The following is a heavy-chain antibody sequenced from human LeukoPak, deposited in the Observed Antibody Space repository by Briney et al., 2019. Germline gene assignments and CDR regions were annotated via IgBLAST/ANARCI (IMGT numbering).Heavy chain of an antibody. CDR3: AKDGRFGDYYYYYMDV. V-gene: IGHV3-30*02. D-gene: IGHD3-10*01. Sequence: PGGSLRLSCAASGFTFSSYGMHWVRQAPGKGLEWVAFIRYDGSDKYYAGSVKGRFTISRDNSKNAMYLQMNSLRAEDTAVYYCAKDGRFGDYYYYYMDVWGKGTTVTVSS. CDR1: GFTFSSYG. CDR2: IRYDGSDK. J-gene: IGHJ6*03.